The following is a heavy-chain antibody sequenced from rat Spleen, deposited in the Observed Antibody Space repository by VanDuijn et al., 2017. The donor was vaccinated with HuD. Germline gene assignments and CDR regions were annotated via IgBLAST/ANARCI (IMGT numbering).Heavy chain of an antibody. CDR2: VSSGGNT. V-gene: IGHV2S12*01. CDR3: ARSAYGYNLNWFAY. CDR1: GFSLTSNG. D-gene: IGHD1-9*01. J-gene: IGHJ3*01. Sequence: QVQLKESGPGLVQPSQTLSLTCTVSGFSLTSNGVSWVRQPPGKGLEWLAAVSSGGNTYYNSGIKSRLSIRRDTSKSQVLLKMNSLQTEDTAMYFCARSAYGYNLNWFAYWGQGTLVTVSS.